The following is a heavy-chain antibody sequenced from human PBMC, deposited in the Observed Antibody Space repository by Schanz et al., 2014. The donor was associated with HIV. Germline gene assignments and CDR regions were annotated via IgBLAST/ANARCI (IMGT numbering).Heavy chain of an antibody. D-gene: IGHD6-6*01. J-gene: IGHJ2*01. Sequence: QVQLVESGGGGVQPGRSLRLSCAASGFTFSSYGMHWVRQAPGKGLEWVAVIWYDGSNKYYADSVKGRFTISRDNSKNTLDLQMDSLRPDDTAVYYCAKGYTSSSVFNLWGRGTLVTVSS. CDR2: IWYDGSNK. CDR3: AKGYTSSSVFNL. CDR1: GFTFSSYG. V-gene: IGHV3-33*06.